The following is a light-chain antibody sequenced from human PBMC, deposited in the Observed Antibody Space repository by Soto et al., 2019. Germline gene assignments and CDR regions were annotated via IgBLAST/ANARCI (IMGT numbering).Light chain of an antibody. J-gene: IGLJ1*01. V-gene: IGLV2-14*01. CDR2: EVS. Sequence: QSALTQPASVSGSPGQSITISCTGTSSDVGGYNYVSWYQQHPGNAPKLIIYEVSNRPSGVSNSFSGSKSGNTASLTISGLKAEDEADYYCNSYTSKSTGVFGTGTKVTVL. CDR1: SSDVGGYNY. CDR3: NSYTSKSTGV.